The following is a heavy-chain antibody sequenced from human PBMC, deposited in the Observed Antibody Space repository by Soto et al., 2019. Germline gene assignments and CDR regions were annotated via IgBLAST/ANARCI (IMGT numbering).Heavy chain of an antibody. CDR2: ISRDGNNK. Sequence: QVQLVESGGGVVQPGRSLRLSCATSGFTFRFYDMHWVRQASGKGLEWVAIISRDGNNKDYGDSGKGSFTISRDNSKNTLYLQMSRLRGEDTAVYYCAKDAYTPIRTTAHDSGGLDPWGRGTLVTVSS. CDR1: GFTFRFYD. V-gene: IGHV3-30*18. D-gene: IGHD4-4*01. J-gene: IGHJ5*02. CDR3: AKDAYTPIRTTAHDSGGLDP.